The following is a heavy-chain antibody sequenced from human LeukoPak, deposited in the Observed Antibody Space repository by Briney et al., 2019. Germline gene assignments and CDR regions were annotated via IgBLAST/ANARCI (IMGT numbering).Heavy chain of an antibody. CDR2: FFQSQKS. CDR1: GHSTTRGYY. Sequence: SETLSLTCDISGHSTTRGYYWAWFRQSPGKGPEWIATFFQSQKSFYNASLESRVIMSLDTSKRQFSLNLTSVTAADTAVYYCARVLPVPYLLDSWGQGTHVTVSS. CDR3: ARVLPVPYLLDS. D-gene: IGHD3-10*02. J-gene: IGHJ4*02. V-gene: IGHV4-38-2*01.